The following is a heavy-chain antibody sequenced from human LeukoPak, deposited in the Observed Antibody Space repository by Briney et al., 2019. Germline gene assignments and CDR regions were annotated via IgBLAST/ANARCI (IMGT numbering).Heavy chain of an antibody. CDR2: ISCQESET. CDR1: GFNLWNFV. CDR3: AKTQNWNYISYYYYYMAV. J-gene: IGHJ6*03. V-gene: IGHV3-23*01. Sequence: GGSLRLSCATSGFNLWNFVVNWVRQAPGKGLEWVSAISCQESETYYKDSVKGRFTISKHGCDNTLYLDMSDLTVEDPAIYYCAKTQNWNYISYYYYYMAVWGKGTAVTVSS. D-gene: IGHD1-7*01.